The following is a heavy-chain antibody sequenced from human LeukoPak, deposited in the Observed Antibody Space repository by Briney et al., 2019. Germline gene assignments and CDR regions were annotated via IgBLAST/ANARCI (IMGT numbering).Heavy chain of an antibody. CDR1: GGAFSSYA. V-gene: IGHV1-69*06. Sequence: GASVKVSCKASGGAFSSYAISWVRQAPGQGLEWMGGIIPIFGTANYAQKFQGRVTITADKSTSTAYMELSSLRSEDTAVYYCARVNDYGDYEALNYWGQGTLVTVSS. D-gene: IGHD4-17*01. CDR2: IIPIFGTA. J-gene: IGHJ4*02. CDR3: ARVNDYGDYEALNY.